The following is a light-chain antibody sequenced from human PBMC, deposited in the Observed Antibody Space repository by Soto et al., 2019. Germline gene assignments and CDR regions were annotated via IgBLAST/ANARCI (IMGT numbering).Light chain of an antibody. V-gene: IGLV2-8*01. CDR3: SSYAGSNNLGV. J-gene: IGLJ3*02. CDR2: EVS. CDR1: SSDVGGYNY. Sequence: QSALTQPPSATGSPGXSVTISCTGTSSDVGGYNYVSWYQQHPGKAPKLMIYEVSKRPSGVPDRFSGSKSGNTASLTVSGLQAEDEADYYCSSYAGSNNLGVFGGGTKVTVL.